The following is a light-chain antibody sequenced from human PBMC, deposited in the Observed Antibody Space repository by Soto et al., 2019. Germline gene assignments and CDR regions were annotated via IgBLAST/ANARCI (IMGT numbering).Light chain of an antibody. J-gene: IGLJ3*02. CDR1: SSNIESNH. CDR3: SSYTSSSTWV. V-gene: IGLV1-47*02. Sequence: QSVLTQPPSASGTPGQTVTISCSGTSSNIESNHVSWYQQLPGTAPKLLFYNSNRRPSGVPDRFSASKSATSASLAISGLRSEDEADYYCSSYTSSSTWVFGGGTKVTVL. CDR2: NSN.